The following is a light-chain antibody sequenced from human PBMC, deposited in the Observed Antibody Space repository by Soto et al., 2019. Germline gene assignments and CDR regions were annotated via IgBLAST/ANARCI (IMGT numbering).Light chain of an antibody. CDR3: HQRNQ. J-gene: IGKJ5*01. CDR1: QTITTW. Sequence: DIQMTQSPSTLSASVGDRVTITCRASQTITTWLAWYQQKPGKAPKLLIYDASTLESGVPSRFSGSRSGTDFTLTISSVEPEDFAMYYCHQRNQFGQGTRLEI. CDR2: DAS. V-gene: IGKV1-5*01.